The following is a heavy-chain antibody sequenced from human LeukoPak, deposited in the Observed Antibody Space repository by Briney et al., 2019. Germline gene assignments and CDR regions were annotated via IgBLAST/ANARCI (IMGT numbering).Heavy chain of an antibody. CDR3: ASRPPPSRGPYDY. D-gene: IGHD3-10*01. J-gene: IGHJ4*02. CDR2: ITSNGGTI. CDR1: GFTFSNYE. V-gene: IGHV3-48*03. Sequence: PGGSLRLSCAASGFTFSNYEMNWVRQAPGKGLEWVSYITSNGGTIYYADSVKGRFTISRDNAKNSLYLQMHSLRAEDTAVYYCASRPPPSRGPYDYWGQETLVTVSS.